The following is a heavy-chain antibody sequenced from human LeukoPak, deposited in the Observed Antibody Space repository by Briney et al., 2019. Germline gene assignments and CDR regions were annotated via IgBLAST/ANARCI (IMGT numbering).Heavy chain of an antibody. Sequence: GGSLRLSCAASGFILSQYGFNWVRQAPGKGLEWVANIKQDGSEKNYVDSVKGRFTISRDNAKNSLYLQMNSLRAEDTAVYYCAREAVVGGSFDYWGQGTLVTVSS. J-gene: IGHJ4*02. V-gene: IGHV3-7*03. CDR2: IKQDGSEK. D-gene: IGHD2-15*01. CDR3: AREAVVGGSFDY. CDR1: GFILSQYG.